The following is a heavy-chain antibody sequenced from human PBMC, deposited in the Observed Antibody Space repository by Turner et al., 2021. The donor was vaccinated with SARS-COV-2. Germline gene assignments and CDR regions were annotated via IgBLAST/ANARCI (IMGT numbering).Heavy chain of an antibody. CDR2: IGSSSGGK. J-gene: IGHJ5*02. CDR3: SGNYGRNSRWFDP. V-gene: IGHV1-2*02. D-gene: IGHD1-7*01. CDR1: VYTFTDYY. Sequence: QVQLVQSGADVKSPGASVTVSCTASVYTFTDYYIHWVRQAPGQGLEGRGWIGSSSGGKNYEQRLQGRRIMTREKYISKAYMELSSLRSDDTAVYYCSGNYGRNSRWFDPWGQGTLVTVSS.